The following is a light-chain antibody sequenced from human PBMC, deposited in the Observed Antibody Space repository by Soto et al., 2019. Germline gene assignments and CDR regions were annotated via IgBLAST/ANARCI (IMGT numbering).Light chain of an antibody. CDR1: QSVSSSY. J-gene: IGKJ2*01. CDR3: QQYGSSPYT. Sequence: EIVLTQSPSTLSLSQGERATLSCRASQSVSSSYLAWYQQKPGQAPRLLMYGASSSDTGITDRFSGSGSGTDFSLTISRLEPEDFGVYYGQQYGSSPYTFGQGTTLEIK. V-gene: IGKV3-20*01. CDR2: GAS.